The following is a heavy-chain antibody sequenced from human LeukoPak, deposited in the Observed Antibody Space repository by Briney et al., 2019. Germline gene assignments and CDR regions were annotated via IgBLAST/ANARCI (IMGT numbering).Heavy chain of an antibody. CDR2: ISSTSSTI. Sequence: QSGGSLRLSCAASGFTFSSFSMNWVRQAPGKGLEWVSYISSTSSTIYYADSVKGRFTISRDNAKSSLYLQMNSLRAEDTAVYYCARYSIAVAGQWFDYWGQGTLVTVSS. V-gene: IGHV3-48*04. CDR3: ARYSIAVAGQWFDY. J-gene: IGHJ4*02. D-gene: IGHD6-19*01. CDR1: GFTFSSFS.